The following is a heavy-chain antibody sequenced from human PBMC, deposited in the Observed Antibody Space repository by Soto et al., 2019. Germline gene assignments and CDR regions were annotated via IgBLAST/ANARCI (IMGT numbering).Heavy chain of an antibody. CDR3: ASEDCRNTNCLKGFDY. D-gene: IGHD2-15*01. Sequence: QVQLVQSGAEVKKPGDSVKVSCKTSGYTFTDYYMHCVRQAPGQGFEWVGGINAKSGGPKYVPKFQGRVTVTRDTSTSTAYMELNRLTSDDTAVYYCASEDCRNTNCLKGFDYWGQGTLVTVSS. CDR1: GYTFTDYY. V-gene: IGHV1-2*02. CDR2: INAKSGGP. J-gene: IGHJ4*02.